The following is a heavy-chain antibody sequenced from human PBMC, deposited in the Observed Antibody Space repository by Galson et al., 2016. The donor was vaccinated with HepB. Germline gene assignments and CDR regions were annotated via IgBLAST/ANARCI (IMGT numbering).Heavy chain of an antibody. V-gene: IGHV4-59*01. CDR3: ARDQGGYFDL. CDR2: IYYSGST. Sequence: ETLSLTCTVSGDSSYSSYWSWIRQPPAKGLEWIGYIYYSGSTNYNPSLKSRVTISVDASKNQFSLRLTSVTAADTALYYCARDQGGYFDLWGRGALVTVSS. CDR1: GDSSYSSY. J-gene: IGHJ2*01.